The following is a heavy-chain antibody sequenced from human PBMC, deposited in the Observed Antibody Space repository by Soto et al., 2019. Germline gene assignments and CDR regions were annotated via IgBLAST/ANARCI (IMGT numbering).Heavy chain of an antibody. D-gene: IGHD3-10*01. CDR3: AGGGVRGVITRTRDYYGMDV. CDR2: IYPGDSDT. J-gene: IGHJ6*02. Sequence: GESLKISCKGSGYSVTSYLIGWVRQMPGKGLEWMGIIYPGDSDTRYSPSFQGQVTISADKSISTAYLQWSSLKASDTAMYYCAGGGVRGVITRTRDYYGMDVWGQGTKVTVSS. V-gene: IGHV5-51*01. CDR1: GYSVTSYL.